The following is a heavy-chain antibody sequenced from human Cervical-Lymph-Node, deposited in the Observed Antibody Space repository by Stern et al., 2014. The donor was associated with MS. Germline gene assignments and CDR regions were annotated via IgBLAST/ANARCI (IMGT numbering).Heavy chain of an antibody. CDR2: IHYSGST. D-gene: IGHD2-15*01. V-gene: IGHV4-31*03. J-gene: IGHJ4*02. Sequence: VQLVESGPGLVKPSQTLSLTCIVSGDSISSGGLYWNWIRQHPGKGLEWIGYIHYSGSTYYNPSLKSRITISVDTSKNQFSLKLTSVTAADTAVYYCARRGAAATQNPFDYWGQGTLVTVSS. CDR1: GDSISSGGLY. CDR3: ARRGAAATQNPFDY.